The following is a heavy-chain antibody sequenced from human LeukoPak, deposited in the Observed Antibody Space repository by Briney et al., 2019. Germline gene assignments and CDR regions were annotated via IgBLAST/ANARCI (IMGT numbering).Heavy chain of an antibody. J-gene: IGHJ4*02. Sequence: GGSLRLSCAVSGFSFSDYWMNWVRQAPGKGPEWVANINEDGSGKNYADSVKGRFTISRDNAKNSLYLQMSSLRAEDTAVYYCVRGTTVAPGIDDWGQGTLVTVSS. CDR2: INEDGSGK. D-gene: IGHD4-11*01. CDR1: GFSFSDYW. CDR3: VRGTTVAPGIDD. V-gene: IGHV3-7*04.